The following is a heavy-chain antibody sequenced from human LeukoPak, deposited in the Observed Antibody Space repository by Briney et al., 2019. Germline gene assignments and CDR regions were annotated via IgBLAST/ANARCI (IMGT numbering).Heavy chain of an antibody. CDR1: GFTFSNHG. D-gene: IGHD4-23*01. Sequence: GGTLRLSCAASGFTFSNHGMNWVRQAPGKGLEWVSGISPSGDITYYADSVKGRFTISRDNSKNTLYLQMNILRDEDTAVYYCARDGGYLWYFDLWGRGTLVTVSS. CDR3: ARDGGYLWYFDL. J-gene: IGHJ2*01. CDR2: ISPSGDIT. V-gene: IGHV3-23*01.